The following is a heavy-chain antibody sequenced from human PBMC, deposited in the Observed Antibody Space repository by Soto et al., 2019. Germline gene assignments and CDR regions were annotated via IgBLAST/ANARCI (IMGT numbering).Heavy chain of an antibody. D-gene: IGHD6-13*01. V-gene: IGHV4-59*08. Sequence: SETLSLTCTVSGGSISSYYWSWIRQPPGKGLEWIGYIYYSGSTNYNPSLKSRVTISVDTSKNQFSLKLSSVTAADTAVYYCARAKAPLYSSSWYWFDPWGQGTLVTVCS. J-gene: IGHJ5*02. CDR1: GGSISSYY. CDR2: IYYSGST. CDR3: ARAKAPLYSSSWYWFDP.